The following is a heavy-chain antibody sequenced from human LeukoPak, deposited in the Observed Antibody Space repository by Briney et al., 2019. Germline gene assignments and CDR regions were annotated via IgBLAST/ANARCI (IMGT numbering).Heavy chain of an antibody. J-gene: IGHJ6*03. CDR3: ARIGSITIFGVVNNYMDV. CDR2: MNPNSGNT. Sequence: ASVKVSCKASGYTFTSYDINWVRQATGQGLEWMGWMNPNSGNTDYAQKFQGRVTITRNTAISTAYRELSSLRSEDTAVYYCARIGSITIFGVVNNYMDVWGKGTTVTVSS. D-gene: IGHD3-3*01. V-gene: IGHV1-8*03. CDR1: GYTFTSYD.